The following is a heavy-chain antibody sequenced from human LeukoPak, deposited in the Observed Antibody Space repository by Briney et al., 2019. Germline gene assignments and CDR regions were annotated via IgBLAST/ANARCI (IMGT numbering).Heavy chain of an antibody. J-gene: IGHJ4*02. V-gene: IGHV1-69*05. Sequence: GASVKVSCKASGGTFSSYAISWVRQAPGQGLEWMGGIIPIFGTANYAQKFQGRVTITTDESTSTAYMELSSLRSEDTAVYYCAREGGSSSSDHGVYYFDYWGQGTLVTVSS. CDR3: AREGGSSSSDHGVYYFDY. D-gene: IGHD6-6*01. CDR2: IIPIFGTA. CDR1: GGTFSSYA.